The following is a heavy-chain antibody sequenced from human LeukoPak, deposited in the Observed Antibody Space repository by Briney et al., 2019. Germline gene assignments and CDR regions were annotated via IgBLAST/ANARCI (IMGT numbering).Heavy chain of an antibody. CDR1: GYIFTSYW. Sequence: GESLRISCKGSGYIFTSYWISWVRQMPGKGLEWMGRIDPSDFYTNYSPSFQGHVTISADKSISTAYLQWSSLKASDTAMYYCARQDVGYSRGYWFDPWGQGTLVTVSS. CDR3: ARQDVGYSRGYWFDP. CDR2: IDPSDFYT. V-gene: IGHV5-10-1*01. D-gene: IGHD5-18*01. J-gene: IGHJ5*02.